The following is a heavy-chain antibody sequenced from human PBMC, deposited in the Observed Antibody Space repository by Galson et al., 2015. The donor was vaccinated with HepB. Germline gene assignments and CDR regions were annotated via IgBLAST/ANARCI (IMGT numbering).Heavy chain of an antibody. J-gene: IGHJ6*02. Sequence: SVKVSCKASGYTFTSYDINWVRQATGQGLEWMGWMNPNSGNTGYAQKFQGRVTMTRNTSISTAYMELSSLRSEDTAVYYCARGRRDKIFFPTRDRNYYYYGMDVWGQGTTVTVSS. CDR2: MNPNSGNT. D-gene: IGHD3-3*01. V-gene: IGHV1-8*01. CDR3: ARGRRDKIFFPTRDRNYYYYGMDV. CDR1: GYTFTSYD.